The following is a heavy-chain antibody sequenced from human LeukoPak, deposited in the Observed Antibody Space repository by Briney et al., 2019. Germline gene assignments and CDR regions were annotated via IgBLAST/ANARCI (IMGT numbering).Heavy chain of an antibody. CDR1: GGSISSYY. Sequence: SETLSLTCTVSGGSISSYYWSWIRQPPGKGLEWIGEINHSGSTNYNPSLKSRVTISVDTSKNQFSLKLSSVTAADTAVYYCAVRRDDLFDIWGQGTMVTVSS. CDR3: AVRRDDLFDI. D-gene: IGHD1-1*01. V-gene: IGHV4-34*01. CDR2: INHSGST. J-gene: IGHJ3*02.